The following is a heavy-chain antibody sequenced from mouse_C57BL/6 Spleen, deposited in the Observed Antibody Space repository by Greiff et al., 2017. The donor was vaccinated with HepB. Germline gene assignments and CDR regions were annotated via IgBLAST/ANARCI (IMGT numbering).Heavy chain of an antibody. D-gene: IGHD2-2*01. CDR1: GYTFTDYY. J-gene: IGHJ3*01. CDR3: ARSDYGLFAY. Sequence: EVQLQQSGPELVKPGASVKISCKASGYTFTDYYMNWVKQSNGKSLEWIGDINPNNGGTSYNQKFKGKATLTVDKSSSTAYMELRSLTSEDSAVYYCARSDYGLFAYWGQGTLVTVSA. CDR2: INPNNGGT. V-gene: IGHV1-26*01.